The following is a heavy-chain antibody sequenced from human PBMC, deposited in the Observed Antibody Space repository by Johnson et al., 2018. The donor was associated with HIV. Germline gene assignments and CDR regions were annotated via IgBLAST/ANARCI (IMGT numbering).Heavy chain of an antibody. D-gene: IGHD1-26*01. CDR2: ISYDGSSK. V-gene: IGHV3-30*18. CDR1: GFTFDDYG. Sequence: QVQLVDSGGGVVRPGGSLRLSCAASGFTFDDYGMSWVRQAPGKGLEWVAVISYDGSSKYYADSVKGRFTISRDNSKNTLYLQMNSLRPEDTSVYYCAKSRDLVGAGAFDIWGQGTMVTVSS. J-gene: IGHJ3*02. CDR3: AKSRDLVGAGAFDI.